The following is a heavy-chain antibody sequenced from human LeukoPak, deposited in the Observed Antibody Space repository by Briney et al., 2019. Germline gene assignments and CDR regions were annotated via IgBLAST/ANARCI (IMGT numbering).Heavy chain of an antibody. CDR3: ARGPVGTTTGVDY. J-gene: IGHJ4*02. CDR1: GFTFNSYL. Sequence: GGSLRLSCAASGFTFNSYLMHWVRQAPGKGLVWVSRINSDGDYTTYADFVKGRFTISRDNAKNTLYLEMNSLRAEDTAVYYCARGPVGTTTGVDYWGQGTLVTVST. CDR2: INSDGDYT. D-gene: IGHD1-26*01. V-gene: IGHV3-74*01.